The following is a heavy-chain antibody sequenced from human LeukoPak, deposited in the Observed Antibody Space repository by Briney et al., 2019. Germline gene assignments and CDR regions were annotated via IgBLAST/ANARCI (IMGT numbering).Heavy chain of an antibody. J-gene: IGHJ4*02. CDR2: IRYDGSNK. V-gene: IGHV3-30*02. CDR3: AKLLSGSSNFDY. D-gene: IGHD1-26*01. Sequence: GGSLRLSCAASGFTFSTYGMHWVRQAPGKGLEWVAFIRYDGSNKYYADSVKGRFTISRDNSKSTLYLQMNSLRAEDTAVYYCAKLLSGSSNFDYWGQGTLVTVSS. CDR1: GFTFSTYG.